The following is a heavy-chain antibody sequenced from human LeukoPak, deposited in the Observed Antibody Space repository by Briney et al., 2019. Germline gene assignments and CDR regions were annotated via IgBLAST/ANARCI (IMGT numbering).Heavy chain of an antibody. CDR3: AKDLGRYRNNFFDY. Sequence: GGSLRLSCAASGFTFSSIAMSWVRQAPDKGLEWVSTISGSGGGTYYADSVKDRFTISRDDSKNTLYLQMNSLRADDTAVYYCAKDLGRYRNNFFDYWGQGNLVTVSS. D-gene: IGHD1-26*01. CDR2: ISGSGGGT. V-gene: IGHV3-23*01. J-gene: IGHJ4*02. CDR1: GFTFSSIA.